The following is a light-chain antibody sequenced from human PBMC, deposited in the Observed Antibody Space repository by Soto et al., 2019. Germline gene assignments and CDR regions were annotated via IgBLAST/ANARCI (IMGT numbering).Light chain of an antibody. CDR1: QGISSY. CDR2: AAS. J-gene: IGKJ4*01. Sequence: DIQLTQSPSFLSASVGDRVTITCRASQGISSYLAWYQQKPGEAPKLLIYAASTLQSGVPSRFSGSGSGTEFTLTISSLQPEDFAPYYCQQFYSYPLTFGGGTKVESK. V-gene: IGKV1-9*01. CDR3: QQFYSYPLT.